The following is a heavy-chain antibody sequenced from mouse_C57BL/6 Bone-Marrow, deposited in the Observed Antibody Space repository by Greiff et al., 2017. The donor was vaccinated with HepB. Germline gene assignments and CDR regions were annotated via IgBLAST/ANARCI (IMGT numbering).Heavy chain of an antibody. Sequence: EVKLVESEGGLVQPGSSMKLSCTASGFTFSDYYMAWVRQVPEKGLEWVANINYDGSSTYYLDSLKSRFIISRENAKNILYLQMSSLKSEDTATYYCARERNSSYDAMDYWGQGTSVTVSS. J-gene: IGHJ4*01. V-gene: IGHV5-16*01. CDR1: GFTFSDYY. CDR2: INYDGSST. CDR3: ARERNSSYDAMDY. D-gene: IGHD1-1*01.